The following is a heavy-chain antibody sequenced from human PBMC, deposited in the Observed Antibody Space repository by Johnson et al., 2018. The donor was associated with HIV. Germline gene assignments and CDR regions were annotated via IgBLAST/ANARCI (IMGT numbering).Heavy chain of an antibody. D-gene: IGHD1-7*01. Sequence: EQLVESGGGVVRPGGSLRLSCAASGFTFSSYDMHWVRQAKGKGLEWVSAIGTAGDTYYPGSVKGRFTISRDNSKNTRYLQMNSLRAEDTACYYCARERNYGTHAAFDIWGQGTMVTVSS. CDR3: ARERNYGTHAAFDI. V-gene: IGHV3-13*01. CDR2: IGTAGDT. CDR1: GFTFSSYD. J-gene: IGHJ3*02.